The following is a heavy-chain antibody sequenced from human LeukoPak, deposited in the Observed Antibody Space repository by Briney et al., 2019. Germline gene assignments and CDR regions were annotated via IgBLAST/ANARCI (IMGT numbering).Heavy chain of an antibody. J-gene: IGHJ4*02. D-gene: IGHD4-17*01. Sequence: GASVKVSCKASGGTFSSYAISWARQAPGQGLEWMGRIIPIFGTANYAQKFQGRVTITTDESTSTAYMELSSLRSEDTAVYYCAREGYGDPVDYWGQGTLVTVSS. V-gene: IGHV1-69*05. CDR1: GGTFSSYA. CDR2: IIPIFGTA. CDR3: AREGYGDPVDY.